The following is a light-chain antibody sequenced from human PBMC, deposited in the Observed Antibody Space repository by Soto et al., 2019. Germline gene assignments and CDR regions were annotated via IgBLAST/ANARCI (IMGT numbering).Light chain of an antibody. V-gene: IGLV2-14*01. CDR2: EVS. Sequence: QSALTQPASVSGSPGQSITISCSGASSDIGDYNFVSWYQQHPGKGPKLIIYEVSYRPSGISNRFSGSKSGNTASLTISGLQAEDEADYYCSSYTSSTNYVFGTGTKLTVL. CDR3: SSYTSSTNYV. CDR1: SSDIGDYNF. J-gene: IGLJ1*01.